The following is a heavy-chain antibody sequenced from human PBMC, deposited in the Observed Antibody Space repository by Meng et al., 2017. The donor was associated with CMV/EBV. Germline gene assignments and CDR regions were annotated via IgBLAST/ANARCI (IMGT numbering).Heavy chain of an antibody. V-gene: IGHV4-38-2*02. CDR2: IYHSGST. J-gene: IGHJ4*02. D-gene: IGHD6-19*01. Sequence: SETLSLTCTVSGGSISSYYWSWIRQPPGKGLEWIGSIYHSGSTYYNPSLKSRVTISVDMSKNQFSLKLSSVTAADTAVYYCARGISEAGPFDYWGQGTLVTVSS. CDR1: GGSISSYY. CDR3: ARGISEAGPFDY.